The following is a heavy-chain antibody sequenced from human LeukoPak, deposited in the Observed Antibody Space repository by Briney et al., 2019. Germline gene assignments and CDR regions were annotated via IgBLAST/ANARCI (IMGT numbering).Heavy chain of an antibody. CDR2: IWYDGSKK. V-gene: IGHV3-33*08. CDR1: GFTFSSFG. Sequence: GGSLRLSCAASGFTFSSFGMHWVRQAPGKGLEWVAVIWYDGSKKYSADSVKGRFTISRDNSKNTLYLQMNSLRADDTAVYYCARDLNVDYLDDWGQGTLVTVSS. CDR3: ARDLNVDYLDD. J-gene: IGHJ4*02. D-gene: IGHD1-1*01.